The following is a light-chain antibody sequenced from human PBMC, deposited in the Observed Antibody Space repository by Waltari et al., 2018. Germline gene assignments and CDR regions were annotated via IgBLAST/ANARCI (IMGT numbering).Light chain of an antibody. J-gene: IGKJ1*01. Sequence: EIVMTQSPATLSVSPGERATLSCRASQSVSSNLAWYQQKPGQAPRLLIYGASTRATGIPARLSGSGSGTEFTLTINSLQSEDFAVYYCQHYNNWPRTFGQGTKVEIK. CDR2: GAS. CDR1: QSVSSN. V-gene: IGKV3-15*01. CDR3: QHYNNWPRT.